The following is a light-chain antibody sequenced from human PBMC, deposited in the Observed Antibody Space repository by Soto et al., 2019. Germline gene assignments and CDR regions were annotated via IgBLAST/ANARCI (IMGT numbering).Light chain of an antibody. Sequence: EIVLTQSPGTLSLSPGERATLSCRASQSVSSSYLAWYHQKPGQAPRLLIYGASSRATGIPERFSGSGSGTDFTLTISRLEPEDFAVYYCQQYGSSPQGTFGQGTKVDI. CDR1: QSVSSSY. V-gene: IGKV3-20*01. CDR2: GAS. J-gene: IGKJ1*01. CDR3: QQYGSSPQGT.